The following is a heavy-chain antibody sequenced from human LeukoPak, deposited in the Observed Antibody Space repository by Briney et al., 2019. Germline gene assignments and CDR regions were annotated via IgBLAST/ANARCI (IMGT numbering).Heavy chain of an antibody. CDR3: AKGYYYDSSGYYFDY. CDR1: GFTFSSYE. CDR2: ISSSGSTI. J-gene: IGHJ4*02. D-gene: IGHD3-22*01. Sequence: PGGSLRLSCAASGFTFSSYEMNWVRQAPGKGLERVSYISSSGSTIYYADSVKGRFTISRDNAKNSLYLQMNSLRAEDTAVYYCAKGYYYDSSGYYFDYWGQGTLVTVSS. V-gene: IGHV3-48*03.